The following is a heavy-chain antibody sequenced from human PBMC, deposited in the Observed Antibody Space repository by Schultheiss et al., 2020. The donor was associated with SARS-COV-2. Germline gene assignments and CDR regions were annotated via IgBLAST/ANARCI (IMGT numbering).Heavy chain of an antibody. CDR3: ARVKPLYYYDSSGRLDY. CDR2: INHSGST. J-gene: IGHJ4*02. Sequence: SQTLSLTCPVSGGSITSHYWNWIRQPPGKGLEWIGEINHSGSTNYNSSLKSRVTISLDTSKNQFSLKLTSVTAADTTVYYCARVKPLYYYDSSGRLDYWGQGTLVTVSS. V-gene: IGHV4-34*01. D-gene: IGHD3-22*01. CDR1: GGSITSHY.